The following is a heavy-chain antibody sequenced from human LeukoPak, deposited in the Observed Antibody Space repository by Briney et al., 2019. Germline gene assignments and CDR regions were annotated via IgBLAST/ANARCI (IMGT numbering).Heavy chain of an antibody. CDR1: GFTFSSYA. D-gene: IGHD1-26*01. Sequence: QPGGSLRLSCAASGFTFSSYAMSWARPAPGKGLEWVSAISGSGGSTYYADSVKGRFTISRDNSKNTLYLQMNSLRAEDTAVIVGVSNWFDPWGQGTLVTVSS. J-gene: IGHJ5*02. CDR2: ISGSGGST. CDR3: VSNWFDP. V-gene: IGHV3-23*01.